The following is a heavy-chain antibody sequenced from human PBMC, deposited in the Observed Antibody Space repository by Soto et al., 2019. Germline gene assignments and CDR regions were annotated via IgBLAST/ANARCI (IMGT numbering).Heavy chain of an antibody. CDR3: ARDQGDCSSTSCPLRFDP. V-gene: IGHV3-21*01. CDR2: ISSSSSYI. J-gene: IGHJ5*02. D-gene: IGHD2-2*01. Sequence: ILSCAASGFTFSSYSMNWVRQAPGKGLEWVSSISSSSSYIYYADSVKGRFTISRDNAKNSLYLQMSSLGAEDTAVYYCARDQGDCSSTSCPLRFDPWGQGTLVTVSS. CDR1: GFTFSSYS.